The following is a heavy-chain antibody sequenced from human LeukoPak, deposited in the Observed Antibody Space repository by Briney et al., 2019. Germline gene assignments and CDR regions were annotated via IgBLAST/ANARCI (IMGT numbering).Heavy chain of an antibody. CDR3: ARAYYDTSGYPGWYFDL. CDR1: GGSISSYY. V-gene: IGHV4-4*07. J-gene: IGHJ2*01. Sequence: SQTLSLTCTVSGGSISSYYWSWIRQPAGKGLQWIGRIYTSGSTNYNPSLKSRVTMSVDTSKNQFSLKLTSVTAADTAVYYCARAYYDTSGYPGWYFDLWGRGTLVTVSS. CDR2: IYTSGST. D-gene: IGHD3-22*01.